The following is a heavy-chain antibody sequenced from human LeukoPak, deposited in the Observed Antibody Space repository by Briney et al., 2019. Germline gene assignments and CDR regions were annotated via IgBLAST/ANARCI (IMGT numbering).Heavy chain of an antibody. CDR1: GFTFSSYA. V-gene: IGHV3-23*01. J-gene: IGHJ5*02. D-gene: IGHD1-1*01. CDR3: AKDRLERLGGWFDP. Sequence: GGSLRLSCAASGFTFSSYAMSWVRQAPGKGLEWISAISGSGDSTYYADSVRGRFTFSRDNSKNTLYLQMNSLRAEDTAVYYCAKDRLERLGGWFDPWGQGTLVTVSS. CDR2: ISGSGDST.